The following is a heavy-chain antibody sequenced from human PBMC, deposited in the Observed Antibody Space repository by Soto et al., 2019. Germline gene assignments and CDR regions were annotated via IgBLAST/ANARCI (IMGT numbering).Heavy chain of an antibody. Sequence: PGGSLTLSCAASGFTFSSYAMSWVRQAPGKGLEWVSAISGSGGSTYYADSVKGRFTISRDNSKNTLYLQMNSLRAEDTAVYYCTTGLYCGGDCYFLAFDIWGQGTMVTVSS. CDR2: ISGSGGST. CDR3: TTGLYCGGDCYFLAFDI. J-gene: IGHJ3*02. CDR1: GFTFSSYA. V-gene: IGHV3-23*01. D-gene: IGHD2-21*01.